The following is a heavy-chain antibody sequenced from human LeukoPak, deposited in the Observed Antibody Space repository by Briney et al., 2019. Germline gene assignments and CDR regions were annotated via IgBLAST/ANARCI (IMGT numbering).Heavy chain of an antibody. CDR1: GFTFSTYW. J-gene: IGHJ4*02. Sequence: GGSLRLSCAASGFTFSTYWMSWVRQAPGKGLEWVAVMSYDGSNKYYADSVKGRFTISRDNSKNTLYLQMNSLRAEDTAVYYCARDVAAQYYFDYWGQGTLVTVSS. CDR3: ARDVAAQYYFDY. CDR2: MSYDGSNK. D-gene: IGHD2-21*01. V-gene: IGHV3-30-3*01.